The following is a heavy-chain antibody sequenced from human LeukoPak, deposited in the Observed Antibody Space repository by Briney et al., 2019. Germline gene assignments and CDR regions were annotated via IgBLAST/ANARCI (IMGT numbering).Heavy chain of an antibody. V-gene: IGHV3-7*01. J-gene: IGHJ6*03. CDR2: IKQDGSEK. CDR1: GFTFSSYW. CDR3: ARVRYSSGWYPVYYYYYMDV. Sequence: GGSLRLSCAASGFTFSSYWMSWVRQAPGKGLEWVANIKQDGSEKYYVDSVKGRFTISRDNAKNSLYLQMNSLRAEDTAVYYCARVRYSSGWYPVYYYYYMDVWGKGTTVTVSS. D-gene: IGHD6-19*01.